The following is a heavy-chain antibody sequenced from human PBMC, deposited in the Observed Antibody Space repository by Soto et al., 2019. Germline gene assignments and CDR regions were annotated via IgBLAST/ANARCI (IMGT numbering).Heavy chain of an antibody. CDR2: ISGSGGST. J-gene: IGHJ3*02. Sequence: EVQLLESGGGLVQPGGSLRLSCAASGFTFSSYAMSWVRQAPGKGLEWVSAISGSGGSTYYADSVKGRFTISRDNSKNTLYQKRTSQRPEDRAVYYCAKNSPSSSWYRGSFDTGAQGTMVPVSS. V-gene: IGHV3-23*01. CDR3: AKNSPSSSWYRGSFDT. D-gene: IGHD6-13*01. CDR1: GFTFSSYA.